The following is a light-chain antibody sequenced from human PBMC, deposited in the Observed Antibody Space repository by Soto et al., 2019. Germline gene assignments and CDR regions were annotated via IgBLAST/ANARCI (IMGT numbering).Light chain of an antibody. V-gene: IGKV3-15*01. CDR1: QNINNN. CDR3: QQYNNWPLT. CDR2: GAS. J-gene: IGKJ4*01. Sequence: EIVRTQAPATLYVSPGERATLSCRASQNINNNLAWYQQKPGQGPTLLIYGASSSATGIQARFSGSGSGTGFTLTSSSLQSEDLAIYYCQQYNNWPLTFGGGTKVEIK.